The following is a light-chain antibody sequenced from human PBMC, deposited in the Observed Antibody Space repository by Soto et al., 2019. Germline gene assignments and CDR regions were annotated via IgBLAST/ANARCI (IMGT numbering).Light chain of an antibody. CDR1: HIILTH. V-gene: IGKV3-15*01. CDR3: QPYNNWPIT. Sequence: EIAMTHSPSTRSLSPGARPTLSCWASHIILTHLAWYQQKPGQARRLLIYGASTRATRITARFSGSASGTESTLTIRRLQSEDFEIYYRQPYNNWPITVGPGTRLEIK. CDR2: GAS. J-gene: IGKJ5*01.